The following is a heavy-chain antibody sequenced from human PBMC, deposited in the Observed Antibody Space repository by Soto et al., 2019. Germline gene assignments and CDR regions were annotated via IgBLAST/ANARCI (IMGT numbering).Heavy chain of an antibody. CDR1: GFTFSSYW. J-gene: IGHJ6*03. CDR2: IKQDGSEK. V-gene: IGHV3-7*01. Sequence: EVQLVESGGGLVQPGGSLRLSCAASGFTFSSYWMSWVRQAPGKGLEWVANIKQDGSEKYYVDSVKGRFTISRDNAKNSLYLQMNSLRAEDTAVYYCARAPTSSSWFYYYYMDVWGKWTTVTVSS. D-gene: IGHD6-13*01. CDR3: ARAPTSSSWFYYYYMDV.